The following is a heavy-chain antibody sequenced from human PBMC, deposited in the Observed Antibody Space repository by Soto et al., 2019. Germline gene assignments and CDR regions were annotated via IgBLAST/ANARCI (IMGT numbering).Heavy chain of an antibody. CDR2: INNDGSSP. Sequence: QPGRSLRLSCASSGFSFTSYWMHWVRQAPGKGLVWVSRINNDGSSPSYADSVKGRFTISRDNAKNTLHLQMNSLRVEDTAVYYCTRGPPYYSVFDNWGQGTLVTVSS. CDR1: GFSFTSYW. D-gene: IGHD3-16*01. V-gene: IGHV3-74*01. J-gene: IGHJ4*02. CDR3: TRGPPYYSVFDN.